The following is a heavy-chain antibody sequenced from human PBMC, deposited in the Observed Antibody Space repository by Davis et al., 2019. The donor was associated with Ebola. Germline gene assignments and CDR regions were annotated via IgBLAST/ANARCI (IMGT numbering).Heavy chain of an antibody. V-gene: IGHV4-39*07. CDR3: ARDKGGSFQIYYFDY. Sequence: SEILSLTCTVSGGSISSSTYYWGWIRQPPGKGLEWIGSIYYTGSTYYNPSLKSRITISVDTSKNQFSLMLNSVTAADTAVYYCARDKGGSFQIYYFDYWGQGTLVTVSS. D-gene: IGHD1-26*01. CDR1: GGSISSSTYY. J-gene: IGHJ4*02. CDR2: IYYTGST.